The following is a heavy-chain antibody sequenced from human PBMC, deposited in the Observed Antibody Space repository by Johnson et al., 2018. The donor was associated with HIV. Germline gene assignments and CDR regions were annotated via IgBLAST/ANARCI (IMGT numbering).Heavy chain of an antibody. Sequence: VESGGGLVKPGGSLRLSCAASGFTFSSYAMHWVRQAPGKGLEWVAVISYDGSNKYYADSVKGRFTISRDNSKNTLYLQMNSLRAEDTAVYYCARVPWSLDAFDIWGQGTMVTVSS. V-gene: IGHV3-30*14. D-gene: IGHD2-15*01. CDR2: ISYDGSNK. J-gene: IGHJ3*02. CDR3: ARVPWSLDAFDI. CDR1: GFTFSSYA.